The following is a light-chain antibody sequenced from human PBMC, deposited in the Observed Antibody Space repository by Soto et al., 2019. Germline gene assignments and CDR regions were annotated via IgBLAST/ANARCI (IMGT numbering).Light chain of an antibody. Sequence: EIVLTQSPATLSLSPGERSTLSCRASQSISFYLTWYQHKPGQAPRLLIYDASNRATGIPARFSGSGYGTDFTLTISSLEPEDFAVYYCQQRSNWITCGQGTRREI. CDR3: QQRSNWIT. J-gene: IGKJ5*01. CDR2: DAS. V-gene: IGKV3-11*01. CDR1: QSISFY.